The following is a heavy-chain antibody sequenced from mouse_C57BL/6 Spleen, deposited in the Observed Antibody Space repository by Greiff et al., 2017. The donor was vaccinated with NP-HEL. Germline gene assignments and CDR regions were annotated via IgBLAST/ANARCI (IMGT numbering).Heavy chain of an antibody. Sequence: VQLQQSGAELVRPGTSVKVSCKASGYAFTNYLIEWVKQRPGQGLEWIGVINPGSGGTNYNEKFKGKATLTADKSSSTAYMQLSSLTSEDSAVYFCARLEGGYAMDYWGQGTSVTVSS. CDR3: ARLEGGYAMDY. J-gene: IGHJ4*01. V-gene: IGHV1-54*01. CDR1: GYAFTNYL. CDR2: INPGSGGT.